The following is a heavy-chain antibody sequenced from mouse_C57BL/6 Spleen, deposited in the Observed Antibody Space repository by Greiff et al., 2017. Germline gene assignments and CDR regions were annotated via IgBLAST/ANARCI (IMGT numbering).Heavy chain of an antibody. CDR1: GYSITSGYD. J-gene: IGHJ4*01. CDR3: ARADYDYDGAMDY. CDR2: ISYSGRT. V-gene: IGHV3-1*01. Sequence: EVKLVESGPGMVKPSQSLSLTCTVTGYSITSGYDWHWIRHFPGNKLEWMGYISYSGRTNYNPSLKSPISITLDTSKNHFYLKLSSVTTEDTATYYCARADYDYDGAMDYWGQGTSVTVSS. D-gene: IGHD2-4*01.